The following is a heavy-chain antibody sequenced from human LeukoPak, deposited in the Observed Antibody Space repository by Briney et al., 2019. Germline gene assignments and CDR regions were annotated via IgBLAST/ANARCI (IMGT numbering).Heavy chain of an antibody. V-gene: IGHV3-23*01. CDR2: ISGSGGST. D-gene: IGHD1-26*01. J-gene: IGHJ4*02. Sequence: GGSLRLSCAASGFTFSSYAMSWVRQAPGKGLEWVSAISGSGGSTYYADSVKGRFTISRDNSKNTLYLQMNSLRAEDTAVYYCARDRTVGATGPIDYWGQGTLVTVSS. CDR3: ARDRTVGATGPIDY. CDR1: GFTFSSYA.